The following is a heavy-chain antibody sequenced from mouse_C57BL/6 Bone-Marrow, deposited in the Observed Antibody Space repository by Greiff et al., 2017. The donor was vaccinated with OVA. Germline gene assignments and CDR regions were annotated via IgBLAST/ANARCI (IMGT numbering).Heavy chain of an antibody. Sequence: VQLQQSGAELVRPGASVKLSCTASGFNIKDAYMHWVKQRPEQGLEWIGWIDPENGDTEYASKFQGKATITADTSSNTAYLQLSSLTSEDTAVYYGTTYDSNNPYAMDYWGQGTSVTVSS. CDR2: IDPENGDT. V-gene: IGHV14-4*01. D-gene: IGHD2-5*01. J-gene: IGHJ4*01. CDR1: GFNIKDAY. CDR3: TTYDSNNPYAMDY.